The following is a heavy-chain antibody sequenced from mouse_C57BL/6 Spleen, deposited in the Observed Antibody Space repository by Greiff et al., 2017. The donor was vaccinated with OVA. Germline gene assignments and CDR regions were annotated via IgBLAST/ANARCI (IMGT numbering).Heavy chain of an antibody. Sequence: QVQLQQPGTELVKPGASVKLSCKASGYTFTSYWMHWVKQRPGQGLEWIGNINPSNGGTNYNEKFKSKATLTVDKSSSTAYMQLSSLTSEDSAVYECARGGAILCYDYDGSPMDYWGQGTSVTVSA. CDR3: ARGGAILCYDYDGSPMDY. CDR2: INPSNGGT. CDR1: GYTFTSYW. D-gene: IGHD2-4*01. J-gene: IGHJ4*01. V-gene: IGHV1-53*01.